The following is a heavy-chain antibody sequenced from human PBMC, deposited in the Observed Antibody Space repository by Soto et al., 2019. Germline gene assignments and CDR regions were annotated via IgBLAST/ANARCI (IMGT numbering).Heavy chain of an antibody. J-gene: IGHJ4*02. CDR2: SSTYNGYT. CDR3: ARTQRRRTRGDY. D-gene: IGHD6-25*01. Sequence: QVQLVQSRAEVKKPGASVRVSCKASGYSFTTYGVTWVRQAPGQGLEWMGWSSTYNGYTRVGQKHQGRVTLTTDTSTKAGHMELRSLRYDDTAIYYYARTQRRRTRGDYSGQANLVAVSS. V-gene: IGHV1-18*01. CDR1: GYSFTTYG.